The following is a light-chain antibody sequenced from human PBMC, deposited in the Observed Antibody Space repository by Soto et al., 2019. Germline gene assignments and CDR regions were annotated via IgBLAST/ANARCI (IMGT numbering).Light chain of an antibody. CDR3: SSYTSSDTYV. Sequence: QSALTQPASVSGSPGQSITISCTGTSSDVGDYNYVSWYQQHPGKVPKLMIHEVSARPSGVSNRFSGSKSGNTASLTISGLQAEDEADYYCSSYTSSDTYVFGTGTKLTVL. CDR1: SSDVGDYNY. CDR2: EVS. J-gene: IGLJ1*01. V-gene: IGLV2-14*01.